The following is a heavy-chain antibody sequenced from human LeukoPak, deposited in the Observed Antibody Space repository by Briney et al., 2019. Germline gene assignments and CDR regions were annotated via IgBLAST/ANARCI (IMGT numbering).Heavy chain of an antibody. V-gene: IGHV3-74*01. D-gene: IGHD5-12*01. Sequence: GGSLRLSCAGSGFTLSSDWVHWVRQVPGKGLVWVARIRRESDGSGTKYADSVKGRFSISRDRATNTVLLQMNSLRAEDTAVYYCAKDTVASSFDHWGQGTLVTVSS. J-gene: IGHJ4*02. CDR3: AKDTVASSFDH. CDR2: IRRESDGSGT. CDR1: GFTLSSDW.